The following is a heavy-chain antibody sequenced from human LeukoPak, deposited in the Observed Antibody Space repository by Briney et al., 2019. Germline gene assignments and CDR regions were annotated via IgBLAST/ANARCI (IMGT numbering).Heavy chain of an antibody. CDR1: GGTFSSYA. V-gene: IGHV1-69*13. CDR3: ARGYGDYELRAFDI. D-gene: IGHD4-17*01. CDR2: IIPIFGTA. Sequence: SVKVSCTASGGTFSSYAISWVRQAPGQGLEWMGGIIPIFGTANYAQKFQGRVTITADESTSTAYMELSSLRSEDTAVYYCARGYGDYELRAFDIWGQGTMVTVSS. J-gene: IGHJ3*02.